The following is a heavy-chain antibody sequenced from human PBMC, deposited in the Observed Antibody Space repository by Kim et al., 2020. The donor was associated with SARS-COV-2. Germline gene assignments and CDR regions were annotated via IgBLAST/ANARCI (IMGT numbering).Heavy chain of an antibody. Sequence: SETLSLTCTVSGGSISSYYWSWIRQPPGKGLEWIGYIYYSGSTNYNPSLKSRVTISVDTSKNQFSLKLSSVTAADTAVYYCARVLRGVRHYYYGMDVWGQGTTVTVSS. CDR2: IYYSGST. CDR1: GGSISSYY. CDR3: ARVLRGVRHYYYGMDV. J-gene: IGHJ6*02. D-gene: IGHD1-1*01. V-gene: IGHV4-59*13.